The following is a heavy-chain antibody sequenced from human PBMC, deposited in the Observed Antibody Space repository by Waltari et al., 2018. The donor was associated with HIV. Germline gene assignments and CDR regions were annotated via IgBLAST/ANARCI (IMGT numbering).Heavy chain of an antibody. Sequence: EVQLVQSGGGLIQPGGSLRLSCAASGFTVGSNYMSWVRQAPGQGLEWVSVIYSGGSTFYADSVQGRFTISRDNAKNTLFLQLNSLRAEDTAVYYCARDRGDSFFPYWGQGTLVTVSS. CDR1: GFTVGSNY. D-gene: IGHD5-18*01. CDR3: ARDRGDSFFPY. CDR2: IYSGGST. J-gene: IGHJ4*02. V-gene: IGHV3-53*01.